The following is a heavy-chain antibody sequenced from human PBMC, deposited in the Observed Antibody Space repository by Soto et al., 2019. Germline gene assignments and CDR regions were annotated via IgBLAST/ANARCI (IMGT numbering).Heavy chain of an antibody. Sequence: QVQLVQSGAEVKKPGASVKVSCKASGYTFSSYGISWVRQAPGQGLEWMGWISAYNGNTNYAQKLQGRVTMTTDTSTSPAYMDLRSLRSDDTAIYYCARDKGDGSGSYYGYWGQGTLVTVSS. D-gene: IGHD3-10*01. J-gene: IGHJ4*02. CDR2: ISAYNGNT. CDR3: ARDKGDGSGSYYGY. CDR1: GYTFSSYG. V-gene: IGHV1-18*01.